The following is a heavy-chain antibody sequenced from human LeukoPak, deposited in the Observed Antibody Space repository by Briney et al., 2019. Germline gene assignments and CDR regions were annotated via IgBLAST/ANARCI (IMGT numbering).Heavy chain of an antibody. D-gene: IGHD3-3*01. Sequence: PGGSLRLSCAASGFLFKSNGMHWVRQAPGKGLEWVAFIRSDGNVTKYLDSVKGRFTIPRDNSENTLYLQVTNLRPDDTAVYFCAKDHGFWSGYLFWGQGTLVTVSS. CDR3: AKDHGFWSGYLF. J-gene: IGHJ4*02. CDR1: GFLFKSNG. V-gene: IGHV3-30*02. CDR2: IRSDGNVT.